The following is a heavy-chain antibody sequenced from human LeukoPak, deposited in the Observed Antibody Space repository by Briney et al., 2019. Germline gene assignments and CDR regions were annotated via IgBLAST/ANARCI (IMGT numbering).Heavy chain of an antibody. CDR2: INTNTGNP. CDR1: GYTFTSYA. CDR3: ARRQDYYASSGYSVADAFDI. J-gene: IGHJ3*02. Sequence: ASVKVSCKASGYTFTSYAMNWERQAPGQGLEWMGWINTNTGNPTYAQGFTGRFVFSLDTSVSTAYLQISSLKAEDTAVYYCARRQDYYASSGYSVADAFDIWGQGTMVTVSS. D-gene: IGHD3-22*01. V-gene: IGHV7-4-1*02.